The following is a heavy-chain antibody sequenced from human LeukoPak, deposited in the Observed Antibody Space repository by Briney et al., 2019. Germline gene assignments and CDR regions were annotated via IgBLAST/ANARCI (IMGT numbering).Heavy chain of an antibody. J-gene: IGHJ4*02. V-gene: IGHV4-30-2*01. CDR1: GGSISSGGYY. D-gene: IGHD5-12*01. Sequence: SQTLSLTCTVSGGSISSGGYYWSWIRQPPGKGLEWIGYIYHSGSTYYNPSLKSRVTISVDRSKNQFSLKLSSVTAADTAVYYCAGSDIVASTDYWGQGTLVTVSS. CDR2: IYHSGST. CDR3: AGSDIVASTDY.